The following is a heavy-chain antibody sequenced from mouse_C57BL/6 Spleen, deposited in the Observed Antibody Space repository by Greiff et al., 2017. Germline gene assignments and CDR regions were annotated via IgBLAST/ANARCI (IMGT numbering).Heavy chain of an antibody. CDR3: ARNDYDRYYAMDY. V-gene: IGHV5-17*01. CDR1: GFTFSDYG. J-gene: IGHJ4*01. CDR2: ISSGSSTI. D-gene: IGHD2-4*01. Sequence: EVKLMESGGGLVKPGGSLKLSCAASGFTFSDYGMHWVRQAPEKGLEWVAYISSGSSTIYYADTVKGRFTISRDNAKNTLFLQMTSLRSEDTAMYYCARNDYDRYYAMDYWGQGTSVTVSS.